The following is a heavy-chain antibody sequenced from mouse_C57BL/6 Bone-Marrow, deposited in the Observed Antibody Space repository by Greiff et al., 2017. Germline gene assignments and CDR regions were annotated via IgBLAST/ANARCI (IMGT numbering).Heavy chain of an antibody. CDR3: ARWDYGSSYWYFDV. J-gene: IGHJ1*03. CDR1: GYTFTDYY. D-gene: IGHD1-1*01. CDR2: IYPGSGNT. V-gene: IGHV1-76*01. Sequence: VNVVESGAELVRPGASVKLSCKASGYTFTDYYINWVKQRPGQGLEWIARIYPGSGNTYYNEKFKGKATLTAEKSSSTAYMQLSSLTSEDSAVYFCARWDYGSSYWYFDVWGTGTTVTVSS.